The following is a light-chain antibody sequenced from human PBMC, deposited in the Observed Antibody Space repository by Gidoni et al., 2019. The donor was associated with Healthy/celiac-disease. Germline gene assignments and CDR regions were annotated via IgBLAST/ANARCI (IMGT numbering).Light chain of an antibody. CDR1: QDISNY. CDR2: DAS. Sequence: DIQMTQSPSSLSASVGDRVTITCQASQDISNYLNWYQQKPGKAPKLLIYDASNLETGVPSRFSGSGSGTDFTVTISSLQPEDIATYYCQQYDNLPLTSGGGTKVEIK. CDR3: QQYDNLPLT. J-gene: IGKJ4*01. V-gene: IGKV1-33*01.